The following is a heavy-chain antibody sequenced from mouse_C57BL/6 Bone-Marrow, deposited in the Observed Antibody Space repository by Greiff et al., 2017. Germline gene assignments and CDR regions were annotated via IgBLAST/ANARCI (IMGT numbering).Heavy chain of an antibody. V-gene: IGHV5-6*02. Sequence: EVKLMESGGDLVKPGGSLKLSCAASGFTFSSYGMSWVRQTPDKRLEWVAIISSGGSYTYYPDSVKGRFTLARDNAKNTLYLQRSSLKSEDPAIYYCARREITAYFDYWGQGTTLTVSS. CDR3: ARREITAYFDY. D-gene: IGHD2-4*01. CDR2: ISSGGSYT. J-gene: IGHJ2*01. CDR1: GFTFSSYG.